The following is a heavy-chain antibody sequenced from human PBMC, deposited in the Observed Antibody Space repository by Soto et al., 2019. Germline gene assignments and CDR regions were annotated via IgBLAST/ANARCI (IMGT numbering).Heavy chain of an antibody. J-gene: IGHJ5*02. D-gene: IGHD6-13*01. Sequence: QVQLVQSGAEVKKPGSSVKVSCKASGGTFSSYAISWVRQAPGQGLEWMGGIIPIFGTANYAQKFQGRVTITADESTSTAYMELSSLRSEDTAAYYCARDWIPIAAAGKNWFDPWGQGTLVTVSS. CDR2: IIPIFGTA. CDR1: GGTFSSYA. V-gene: IGHV1-69*12. CDR3: ARDWIPIAAAGKNWFDP.